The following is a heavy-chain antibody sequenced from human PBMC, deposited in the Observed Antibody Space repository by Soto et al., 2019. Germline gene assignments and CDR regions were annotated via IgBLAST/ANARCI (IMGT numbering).Heavy chain of an antibody. CDR3: ARAPLTTVRGGGWFDP. CDR1: GFTFSSFA. D-gene: IGHD4-17*01. J-gene: IGHJ5*02. V-gene: IGHV4-31*02. CDR2: IYYSGST. Sequence: LRLSCAASGFTFSSFAMSWVRQHPGKGLEWIGYIYYSGSTYYNPSLKSRVTISVDTSKNQFSLKLSSVTAADTAVYYCARAPLTTVRGGGWFDPWGQGTLVTVSS.